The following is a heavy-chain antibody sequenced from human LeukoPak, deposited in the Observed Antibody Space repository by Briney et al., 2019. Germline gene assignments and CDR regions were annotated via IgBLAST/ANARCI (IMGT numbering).Heavy chain of an antibody. CDR1: GFPFSDYY. Sequence: PGGSLRLSCAASGFPFSDYYMSWIRQAPGKGLEWVSYISSSGSTIYYADSVKGRFTISRDNAKNSLYLQMNSLRAEDTAVYYCARGVRGVIISARKKYYYYMDVWGKGTTVTISS. CDR2: ISSSGSTI. D-gene: IGHD3-10*02. J-gene: IGHJ6*03. CDR3: ARGVRGVIISARKKYYYYMDV. V-gene: IGHV3-11*01.